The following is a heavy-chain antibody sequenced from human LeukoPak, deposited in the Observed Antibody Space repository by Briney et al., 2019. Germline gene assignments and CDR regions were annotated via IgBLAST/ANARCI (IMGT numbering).Heavy chain of an antibody. V-gene: IGHV3-48*02. D-gene: IGHD1-26*01. CDR2: ISGSSSTI. J-gene: IGHJ4*02. CDR1: GFAFSSFS. Sequence: PGGSLRLSCGACGFAFSSFSMDWLRQAPGKGLEWVSYISGSSSTIYYADSVKGRFTISRDSAKNSLYLQMNSLRDEDTAVYDCARDLHSGAYTFHHWGRGTLVTVSS. CDR3: ARDLHSGAYTFHH.